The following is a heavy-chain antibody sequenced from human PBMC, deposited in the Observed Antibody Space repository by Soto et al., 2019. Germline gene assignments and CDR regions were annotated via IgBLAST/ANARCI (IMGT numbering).Heavy chain of an antibody. D-gene: IGHD2-15*01. CDR2: VSNSGTST. CDR3: VKDLAASGWFDP. Sequence: HLLESGGGLAQPGASLTLSCAASGFMFSGYAMSWVRQAPGKGLEWVSAVSNSGTSTSYADSVKGRFTISRDNSKNTLHLQMSGLGAEDTALYYCVKDLAASGWFDPWGQGTRVIVSS. CDR1: GFMFSGYA. J-gene: IGHJ5*02. V-gene: IGHV3-23*01.